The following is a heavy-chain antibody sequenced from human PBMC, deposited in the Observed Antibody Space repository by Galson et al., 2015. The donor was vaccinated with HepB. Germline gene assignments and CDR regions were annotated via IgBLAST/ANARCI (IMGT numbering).Heavy chain of an antibody. Sequence: SLRLSCAASGFTFSSYAMHWVRQAPGKGLEWVAVISYDGSNKYYADSVKGRFTISRDNSKNTLYLQMNSLRAEDTAVYYCARGRYSSSWQGAFDIWGQGTMVTVSS. CDR2: ISYDGSNK. CDR3: ARGRYSSSWQGAFDI. V-gene: IGHV3-30-3*01. D-gene: IGHD6-13*01. J-gene: IGHJ3*02. CDR1: GFTFSSYA.